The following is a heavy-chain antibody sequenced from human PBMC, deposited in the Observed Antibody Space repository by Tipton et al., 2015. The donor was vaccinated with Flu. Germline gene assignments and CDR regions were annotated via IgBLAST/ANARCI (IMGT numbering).Heavy chain of an antibody. CDR2: ISAYSDNR. V-gene: IGHV1-18*01. D-gene: IGHD2-2*01. CDR3: ARDMPQGDVVIPAAKRFDH. J-gene: IGHJ4*02. CDR1: GYTFESYG. Sequence: QVQLVQSGAELKKPGASVKVSCKASGYTFESYGISWVRQAPGQGLEWMGWISAYSDNRNYAQRFQGRITMTTDTSTSTAFMELRNLRSDDTAVYYCARDMPQGDVVIPAAKRFDHWGKGTLVIVSS.